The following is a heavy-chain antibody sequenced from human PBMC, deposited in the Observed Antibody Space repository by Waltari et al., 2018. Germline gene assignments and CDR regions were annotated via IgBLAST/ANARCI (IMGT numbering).Heavy chain of an antibody. V-gene: IGHV1-46*01. CDR3: ARELVVAANTYYYYYGMDV. Sequence: QVQLVQSGAEVKKPGASVKVSCKASGYTFTSYYMHWVRQAPGQGLEWMGIINPSVGSTSYAQKFQGRVTMTRDTSTSTVYMELSSLRSEDTAVYYCARELVVAANTYYYYYGMDVWGQGTTVTVSS. D-gene: IGHD2-15*01. CDR1: GYTFTSYY. CDR2: INPSVGST. J-gene: IGHJ6*02.